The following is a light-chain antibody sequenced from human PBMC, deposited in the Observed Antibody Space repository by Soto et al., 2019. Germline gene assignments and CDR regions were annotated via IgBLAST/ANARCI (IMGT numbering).Light chain of an antibody. CDR1: QSVSTW. CDR3: QQRSNWNT. CDR2: DAS. V-gene: IGKV3-11*01. J-gene: IGKJ5*01. Sequence: EIVLTQSPATLSLSPGDTATLSCRASQSVSTWLTWYQQKPGQAPRLLIYDASNRATGIPARFSGSGSGTDFTLTISSLEPEDFAVYYCQQRSNWNTFGHGTRLEIE.